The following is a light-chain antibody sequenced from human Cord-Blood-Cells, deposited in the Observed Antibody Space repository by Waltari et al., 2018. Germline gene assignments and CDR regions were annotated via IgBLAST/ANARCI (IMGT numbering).Light chain of an antibody. CDR2: DAS. J-gene: IGKJ4*01. CDR3: QQYDNLPLT. Sequence: DIQMTQSPSSLSASVGDRVTITCQASQDISNYLNWYQQKPGKAPKLLIYDASNLETGFPSRFSGSGSGTDFTFTISNLQPEDIATYYCQQYDNLPLTFGGGTKVEIK. V-gene: IGKV1-33*01. CDR1: QDISNY.